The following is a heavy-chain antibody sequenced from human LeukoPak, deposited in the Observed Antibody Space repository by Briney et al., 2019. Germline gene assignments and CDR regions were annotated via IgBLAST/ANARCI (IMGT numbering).Heavy chain of an antibody. CDR2: IYSGGST. Sequence: PGGSLRLSCAASGFTVSSNYMSWVRQAPGKGLGWVSVIYSGGSTYYADSVKGRFTISRDNSKNTLYLQMNSLRAEDTAVYYCARDSSLKQWLDYYYYGMDVWGQGTTVTVSS. D-gene: IGHD6-19*01. V-gene: IGHV3-66*01. CDR3: ARDSSLKQWLDYYYYGMDV. CDR1: GFTVSSNY. J-gene: IGHJ6*02.